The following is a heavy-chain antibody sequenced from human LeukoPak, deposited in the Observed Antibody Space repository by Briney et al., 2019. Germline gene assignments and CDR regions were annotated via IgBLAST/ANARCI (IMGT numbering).Heavy chain of an antibody. CDR3: ARIIAYCGGDCLSYYFDY. D-gene: IGHD2-21*01. V-gene: IGHV4-59*01. CDR1: GGSISSYY. CDR2: IYYSGST. Sequence: TPSETLSLTCTVSGGSISSYYWSWIRQPPGKGLEWIGYIYYSGSTNYNPSLKSRVTISVDTSKNQFSLKLSSVTAADTAVYYCARIIAYCGGDCLSYYFDYWGQGTLVTVSS. J-gene: IGHJ4*02.